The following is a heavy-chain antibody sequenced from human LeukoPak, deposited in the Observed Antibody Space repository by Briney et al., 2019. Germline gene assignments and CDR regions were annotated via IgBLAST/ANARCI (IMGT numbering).Heavy chain of an antibody. CDR2: ISSSGSTI. Sequence: GGSLRLSCTASGFNIRTNYMNWVRQAPGKGLEWVSYISSSGSTIYYADSVKGRFTISRDNAKNSLYLQMNSLRAEDTAVYYCARFVARFSGHISHWGQGTLVTVSS. CDR1: GFNIRTNY. J-gene: IGHJ4*02. CDR3: ARFVARFSGHISH. D-gene: IGHD2-21*01. V-gene: IGHV3-11*01.